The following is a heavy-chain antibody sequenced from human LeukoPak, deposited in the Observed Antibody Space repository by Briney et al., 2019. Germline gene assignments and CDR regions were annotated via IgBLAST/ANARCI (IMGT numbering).Heavy chain of an antibody. CDR3: AKPRGQGYCSGGSCYSFDY. CDR2: IRGSGGSR. Sequence: PGGSLRLSCAASGFTFSSYAMSWVRQAPGKGLEWVSAIRGSGGSRYCADSVKGRFTISRDNSKNTLYLQMNSLRAEDTAVYYCAKPRGQGYCSGGSCYSFDYWGQGTLVTVSS. V-gene: IGHV3-23*01. D-gene: IGHD2-15*01. CDR1: GFTFSSYA. J-gene: IGHJ4*02.